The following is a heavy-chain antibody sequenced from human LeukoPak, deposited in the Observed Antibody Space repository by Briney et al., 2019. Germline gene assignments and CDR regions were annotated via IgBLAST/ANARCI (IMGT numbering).Heavy chain of an antibody. CDR2: IKQDGIEQ. CDR3: ARVGGSAWHFDC. J-gene: IGHJ4*02. Sequence: GGSLRLSCAASGFTFSSYWMTWVRQAPGKGLEWVANIKQDGIEQYYVDSVKGRFTISRDNAKNSLYLQMNSLRAGDTALYYCARVGGSAWHFDCWGQGSLVTVSS. D-gene: IGHD6-19*01. CDR1: GFTFSSYW. V-gene: IGHV3-7*01.